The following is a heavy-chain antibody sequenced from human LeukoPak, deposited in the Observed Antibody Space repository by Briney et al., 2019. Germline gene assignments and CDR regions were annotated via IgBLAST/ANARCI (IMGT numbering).Heavy chain of an antibody. D-gene: IGHD2-8*01. CDR1: GFTFSDYW. J-gene: IGHJ4*02. Sequence: GGSLRLSCAASGFTFSDYWMSWVRQAPGKGLEWVASIHQHGNEKYFVDSVRGRFTISRDNAKNSLYLQMSSLRAEDTAVYYCATLNGPLFEYWGQGTLATVSS. V-gene: IGHV3-7*01. CDR3: ATLNGPLFEY. CDR2: IHQHGNEK.